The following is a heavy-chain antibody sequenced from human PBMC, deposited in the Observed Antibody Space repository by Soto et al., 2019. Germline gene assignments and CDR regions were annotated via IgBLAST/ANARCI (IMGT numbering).Heavy chain of an antibody. Sequence: QVQLVESGGGVVQPGRSLRLSCAASGFTFSSYGMHWVRQAPGKGLEWVAVIWYDGSNKYYADSVKGRFIISRDNSKNTLYLQMNSLRAEDTAVYYCAREGSGDCSGGSCYPFDYWGQGTLVTVSS. J-gene: IGHJ4*02. CDR1: GFTFSSYG. V-gene: IGHV3-33*01. D-gene: IGHD2-15*01. CDR2: IWYDGSNK. CDR3: AREGSGDCSGGSCYPFDY.